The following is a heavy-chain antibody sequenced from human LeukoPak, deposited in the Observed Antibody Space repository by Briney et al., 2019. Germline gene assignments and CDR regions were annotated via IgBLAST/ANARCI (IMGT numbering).Heavy chain of an antibody. Sequence: SETLSLTCAVSGGSISSGGYSWRWLRQPPGKGLEGTWYIFHRGSTYYNPSLKRRVTISVDRSKDQFSLKLSSVTAADTAVYYCARSSSGWPYYYYGMDVWGKGTTVTVSS. CDR1: GGSISSGGYS. J-gene: IGHJ6*04. CDR3: ARSSSGWPYYYYGMDV. D-gene: IGHD6-19*01. CDR2: IFHRGST. V-gene: IGHV4-30-2*01.